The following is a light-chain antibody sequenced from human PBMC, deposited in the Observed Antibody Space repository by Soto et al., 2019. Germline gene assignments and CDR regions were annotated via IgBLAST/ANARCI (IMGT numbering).Light chain of an antibody. CDR2: DSS. CDR3: RQGSTT. Sequence: EIVLTQSPATLSLSPAERATLSCRANQSVSTYLAWYQQQRGQAPRLLIYDSSHRATGIPARFSGSGSGTAFTLTISSLEPEDFAVYYCRQGSTTFGGGTKVDI. CDR1: QSVSTY. V-gene: IGKV3-11*01. J-gene: IGKJ4*01.